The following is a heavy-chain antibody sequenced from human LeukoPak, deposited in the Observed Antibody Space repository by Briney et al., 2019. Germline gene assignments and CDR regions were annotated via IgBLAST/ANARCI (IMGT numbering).Heavy chain of an antibody. V-gene: IGHV4-59*01. D-gene: IGHD2-2*01. Sequence: SETLSLTCTVSGGSISSYYWSWIRQPPGKGLEWIGYIYYSGSTNYNPSLKSRVTISVDTSKNQFSLTLSSVTAADTAVYYCARGPYCSSTSCYAAFDIWGQGTMVTVSS. CDR3: ARGPYCSSTSCYAAFDI. J-gene: IGHJ3*02. CDR1: GGSISSYY. CDR2: IYYSGST.